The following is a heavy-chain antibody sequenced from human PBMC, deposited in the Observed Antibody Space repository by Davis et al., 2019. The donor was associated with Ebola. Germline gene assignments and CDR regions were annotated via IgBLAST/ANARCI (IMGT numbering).Heavy chain of an antibody. CDR3: ARMPDYSNYRWYYYGMDV. D-gene: IGHD4-11*01. J-gene: IGHJ6*02. Sequence: AASVKVSCKASGYTFTSYAMHWVRQAPGQRLEWMGWINAGNGNTKYSQKFQGRVTITRDTSASTAYMELSSLRSEDTAVYYCARMPDYSNYRWYYYGMDVWGQGTTVTVSS. CDR2: INAGNGNT. V-gene: IGHV1-3*01. CDR1: GYTFTSYA.